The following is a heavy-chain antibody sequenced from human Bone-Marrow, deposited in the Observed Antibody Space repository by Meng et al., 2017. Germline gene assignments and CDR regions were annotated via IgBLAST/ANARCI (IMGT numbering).Heavy chain of an antibody. J-gene: IGHJ4*02. Sequence: LSLTCAASGFTFSSYSMNWVRQAPGKGLEWVSSISSSSSYIYYADSVKGRFTISRDNAKNSLYLQMNSLRAEDTAVYYCARDVGIIAVAGTLPDYWGQGTLVTVSS. CDR2: ISSSSSYI. D-gene: IGHD6-19*01. CDR1: GFTFSSYS. CDR3: ARDVGIIAVAGTLPDY. V-gene: IGHV3-21*01.